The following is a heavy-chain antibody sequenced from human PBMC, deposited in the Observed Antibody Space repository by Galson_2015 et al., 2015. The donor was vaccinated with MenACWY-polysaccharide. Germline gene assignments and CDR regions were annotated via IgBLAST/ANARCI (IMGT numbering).Heavy chain of an antibody. V-gene: IGHV4-31*03. Sequence: TLSLTCTVSGGSISSGAYYWSWIRQHPGEGLEWIGYIHYRGGTYYNPSLKSRLTISVDTSKNHFSLKLSSVTAADTAVYYCARKMWGSSSYYFDSWGQGTLVTVSS. CDR2: IHYRGGT. CDR3: ARKMWGSSSYYFDS. CDR1: GGSISSGAYY. J-gene: IGHJ4*02. D-gene: IGHD3-16*01.